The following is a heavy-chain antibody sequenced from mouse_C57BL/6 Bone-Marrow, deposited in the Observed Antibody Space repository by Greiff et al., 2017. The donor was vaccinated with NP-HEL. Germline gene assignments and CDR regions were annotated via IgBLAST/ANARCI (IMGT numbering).Heavy chain of an antibody. V-gene: IGHV1-64*01. CDR2: IHPNSGST. J-gene: IGHJ2*01. CDR3: ARAMSYYYGSSYFGY. Sequence: QVQLQQSGAELVKPGASVKLSCKASGYTFTSYWMHWVKQRPGQGLEWIGMIHPNSGSTNYNEKFKSKATLTVDKSSSTAYMQLSSLTSEDSAVYYCARAMSYYYGSSYFGYWGQGTTLTVSS. D-gene: IGHD1-1*01. CDR1: GYTFTSYW.